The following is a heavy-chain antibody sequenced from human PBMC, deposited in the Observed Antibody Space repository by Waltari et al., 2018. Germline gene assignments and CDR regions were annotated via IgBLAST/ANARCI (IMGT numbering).Heavy chain of an antibody. CDR2: IYHSGST. Sequence: QVQLQESGPGLVKPSETLSLTCAVSGYSISSGYYWGWIRQPPGKGLEWIGSIYHSGSTYYNPSLKSRVTISVDTSKNQFSLKLSSVTAADTAVYYCARARTGGDCYDYWGQGTLVTVSS. D-gene: IGHD2-21*01. J-gene: IGHJ4*02. V-gene: IGHV4-38-2*01. CDR3: ARARTGGDCYDY. CDR1: GYSISSGYY.